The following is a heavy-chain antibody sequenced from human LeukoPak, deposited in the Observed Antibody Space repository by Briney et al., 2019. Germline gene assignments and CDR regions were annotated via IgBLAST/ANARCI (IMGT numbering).Heavy chain of an antibody. V-gene: IGHV3-21*01. J-gene: IGHJ6*03. Sequence: PGWSLRLSCAASVFTFRSYSMIWVRLDPGKGREGVSSISSSSTYIDYPDSVKGRFTNSRDNAKNSLYLHMKSLRAEDTAVYYCARGIAVAGYYYYMDVWGKGTTVTVSS. CDR1: VFTFRSYS. CDR2: ISSSSTYI. D-gene: IGHD6-19*01. CDR3: ARGIAVAGYYYYMDV.